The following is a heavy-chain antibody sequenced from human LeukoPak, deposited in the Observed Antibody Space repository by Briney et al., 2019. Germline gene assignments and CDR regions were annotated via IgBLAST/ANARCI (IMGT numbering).Heavy chain of an antibody. V-gene: IGHV1-69*04. CDR1: GGTFSSYA. D-gene: IGHD2-21*02. CDR2: IIPILGIA. CDR3: AREVRPTAIPPPPYHFEY. Sequence: ASVKVSCKASGGTFSSYAISWVRQAPGQGLEWMGRIIPILGIANYAQKFQGRVTITADKSTSTAYMELSSLRSEDTAVYYCAREVRPTAIPPPPYHFEYLGQGTLVTVSS. J-gene: IGHJ4*02.